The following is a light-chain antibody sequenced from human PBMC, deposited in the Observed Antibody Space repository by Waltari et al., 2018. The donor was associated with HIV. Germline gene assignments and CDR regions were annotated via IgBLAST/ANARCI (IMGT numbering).Light chain of an antibody. V-gene: IGLV3-21*02. CDR1: NITRKN. J-gene: IGLJ2*01. CDR2: GDS. Sequence: SYVLTQPPSVSVAPGQTATIPCGGNNITRKNVHWYRQRPGQAPTLVVYGDSARPSGIPERFSGAHSENTATLTISRVEAGDEADYYCQVWDSTTDEGVFGGGTKLAVL. CDR3: QVWDSTTDEGV.